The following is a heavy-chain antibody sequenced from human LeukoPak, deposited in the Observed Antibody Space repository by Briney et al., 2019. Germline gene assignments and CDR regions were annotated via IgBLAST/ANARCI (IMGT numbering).Heavy chain of an antibody. CDR2: IKSKTDGGTT. CDR1: GFTFSNAW. V-gene: IGHV3-15*07. J-gene: IGHJ6*02. CDR3: TTDLNCSGGSCYSPYYYYYGMDV. Sequence: GGSLRLSCAASGFTFSNAWMNWVRQAPGEGLEWVGRIKSKTDGGTTDYAAPVKGRFTISRDDSKNTLYLQMNSLKTEDTAVYYCTTDLNCSGGSCYSPYYYYYGMDVWGQGTTVTVSS. D-gene: IGHD2-15*01.